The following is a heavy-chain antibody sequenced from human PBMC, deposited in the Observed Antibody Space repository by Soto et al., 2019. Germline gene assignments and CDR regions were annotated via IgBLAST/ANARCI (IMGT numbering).Heavy chain of an antibody. CDR2: ISSSSSYI. D-gene: IGHD2-15*01. CDR3: ARDDLPRYCSGGSCSSQYFQH. J-gene: IGHJ1*01. V-gene: IGHV3-21*01. CDR1: GFTFSSYS. Sequence: VQLVESGGGLVKPGGSLRLSCAASGFTFSSYSMNWVRQAPGKGLEWVSSISSSSSYIYYADSVKGRFTISRDNAKNSLYLQMNSLRAEDTAVYYCARDDLPRYCSGGSCSSQYFQHWGQGTLVTVSS.